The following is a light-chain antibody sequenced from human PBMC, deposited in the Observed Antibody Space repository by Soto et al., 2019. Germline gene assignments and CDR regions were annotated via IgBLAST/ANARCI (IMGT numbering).Light chain of an antibody. CDR2: ESS. J-gene: IGKJ1*01. Sequence: EIVLTQSPATLSLSPGERATLSCRASQNVANYLDWYQQKPGQAPRLLIYESSNRATGIAARFSGSGSGTDFTLTISSLEPEDFAVYYCQQYGSSSWTFGQGTKVEIK. CDR3: QQYGSSSWT. CDR1: QNVANY. V-gene: IGKV3-11*01.